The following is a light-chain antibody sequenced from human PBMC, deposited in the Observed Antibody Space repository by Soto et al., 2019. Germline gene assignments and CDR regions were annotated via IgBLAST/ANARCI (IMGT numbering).Light chain of an antibody. CDR2: RNT. CDR3: AGWEDSLNGVG. V-gene: IGLV1-47*01. Sequence: QSVLTQPPSASGTPGQTVTISCSGSNSHIGSNYVYWYQQVPGTAPKLLIYRNTLRPSGVPDRFSGSKSGTSASLAISGLRSEDEADYYCAGWEDSLNGVGFGGGTKLTVL. CDR1: NSHIGSNY. J-gene: IGLJ2*01.